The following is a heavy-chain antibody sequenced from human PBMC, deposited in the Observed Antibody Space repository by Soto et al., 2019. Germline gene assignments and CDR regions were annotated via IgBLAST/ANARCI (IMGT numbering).Heavy chain of an antibody. J-gene: IGHJ3*02. V-gene: IGHV3-21*01. CDR3: ARAGYSSSWWTAFDI. CDR1: GFTFSSYS. Sequence: EVQLVESGGGLVKPGGSLRLSCAASGFTFSSYSMNWVRQAPGKGLEWVSSISSSSSYIYYADSVKGRFTISSDNAKNSLYLQMNSLRAEDTAVYYCARAGYSSSWWTAFDIWGQGTMVTVSS. CDR2: ISSSSSYI. D-gene: IGHD6-13*01.